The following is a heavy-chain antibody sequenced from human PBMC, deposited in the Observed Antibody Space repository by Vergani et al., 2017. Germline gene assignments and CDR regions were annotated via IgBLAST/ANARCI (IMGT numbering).Heavy chain of an antibody. Sequence: QVQLQQWGAGLLKPSETLSLTCAVYGGSFSGYYWSWIRQPPGKGLEWIGEVNHSGSTNYNPSLKSRVTISVDTSKNQFSLKLSSVTAADTAVYYCARGDGSGSYYYMDVWGKGTTVTVSS. CDR1: GGSFSGYY. V-gene: IGHV4-34*01. J-gene: IGHJ6*03. CDR3: ARGDGSGSYYYMDV. D-gene: IGHD3-10*01. CDR2: VNHSGST.